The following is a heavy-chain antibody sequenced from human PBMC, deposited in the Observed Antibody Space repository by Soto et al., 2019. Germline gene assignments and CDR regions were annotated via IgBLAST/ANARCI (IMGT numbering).Heavy chain of an antibody. CDR3: ARLPHSYDFWSGYRNWFEP. CDR1: GGSISSSSYY. J-gene: IGHJ5*02. D-gene: IGHD3-3*01. CDR2: IYYSGST. V-gene: IGHV4-39*01. Sequence: PSETLSLTCTVSGGSISSSSYYLGWIRQPPGKGLEWIGSIYYSGSTYYNPSLKSRVTISVDTSKNQFSLKLSSVTAADTAVYYCARLPHSYDFWSGYRNWFEPWGQGTLVTVSS.